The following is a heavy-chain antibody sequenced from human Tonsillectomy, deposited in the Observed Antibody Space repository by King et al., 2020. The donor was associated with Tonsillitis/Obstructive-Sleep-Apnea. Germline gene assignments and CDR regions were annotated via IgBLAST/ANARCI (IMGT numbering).Heavy chain of an antibody. Sequence: TLKESGPVLVKPTETLTLTCTVSGFSLSNARMGVSWIRQPPGKALEWLAHIFSNDEKSYSTSLKSRLTISKDTSKSQVVLNMTNMDPVDTATYSCARTPKGGYGSVSYYATPFNYWYFDLWGRGTLVTVSS. CDR2: IFSNDEK. J-gene: IGHJ2*01. D-gene: IGHD3-10*01. CDR3: ARTPKGGYGSVSYYATPFNYWYFDL. CDR1: GFSLSNARMG. V-gene: IGHV2-26*01.